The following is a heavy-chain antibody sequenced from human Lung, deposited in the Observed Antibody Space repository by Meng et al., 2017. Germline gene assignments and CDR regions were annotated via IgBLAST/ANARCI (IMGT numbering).Heavy chain of an antibody. Sequence: QVQLKLVGGGLLKPSEPLSLTCVVSGGSFSDYYWSWIRQPPGKGLEWIGEINHSGSTNYNPSLESRATISVDTSQNNLSLKLSSVTAADSAVYYCARGPTTMAHDFDYWGQGTLVTVSS. V-gene: IGHV4-34*01. CDR1: GGSFSDYY. D-gene: IGHD4-11*01. J-gene: IGHJ4*02. CDR3: ARGPTTMAHDFDY. CDR2: INHSGST.